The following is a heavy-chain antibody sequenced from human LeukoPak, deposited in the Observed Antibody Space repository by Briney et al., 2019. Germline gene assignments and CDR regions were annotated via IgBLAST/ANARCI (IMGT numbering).Heavy chain of an antibody. CDR3: ARVLIGSSSFDP. D-gene: IGHD6-6*01. J-gene: IGHJ5*02. CDR1: VDTFTGFY. V-gene: IGHV1-2*02. Sequence: ASVKVSCKASVDTFTGFYIHWVRQAPGQGLEWMGWINPNSGDTNYAQKFQDRVTLTRDTSISTAYMELSALTSDDTAIYYCARVLIGSSSFDPWGQGTLVTVPS. CDR2: INPNSGDT.